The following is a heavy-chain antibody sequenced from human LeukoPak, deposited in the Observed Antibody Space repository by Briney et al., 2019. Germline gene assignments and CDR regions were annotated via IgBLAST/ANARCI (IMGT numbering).Heavy chain of an antibody. D-gene: IGHD3-10*01. J-gene: IGHJ5*02. CDR3: AGDQGDYYGSGTLWFDP. V-gene: IGHV4-59*01. CDR2: IYYSGST. Sequence: SETLFLTCTVSGGSISSYYWSWIRQPPGKGLEWIGYIYYSGSTNYNPSLKSRVTISVDTSKNQFSLKLSSVTAADTAVYYCAGDQGDYYGSGTLWFDPWGQGTLVTVSS. CDR1: GGSISSYY.